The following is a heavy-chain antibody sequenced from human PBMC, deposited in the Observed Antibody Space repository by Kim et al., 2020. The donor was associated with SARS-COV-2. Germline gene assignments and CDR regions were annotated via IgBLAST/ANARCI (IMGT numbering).Heavy chain of an antibody. D-gene: IGHD3-10*01. CDR1: GFTFSSYG. CDR2: ISGSGGNT. J-gene: IGHJ4*02. V-gene: IGHV3-23*01. Sequence: GGSLRLSCAASGFTFSSYGMSWVRQAPGKGLEWVSGISGSGGNTYYADSVKGRFTISRDNSKNTLYLQMNSLRAEDTAVYNCAKAGGFTMVRGVKFDYWAQGTLVTVSS. CDR3: AKAGGFTMVRGVKFDY.